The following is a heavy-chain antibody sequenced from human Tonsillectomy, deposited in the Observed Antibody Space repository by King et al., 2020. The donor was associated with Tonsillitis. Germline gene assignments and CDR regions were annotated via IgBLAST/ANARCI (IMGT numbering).Heavy chain of an antibody. CDR1: GFSLSNVRMG. V-gene: IGHV2-26*01. CDR3: TRIGSGSYYTAFDI. D-gene: IGHD1-26*01. CDR2: IFSIDEK. Sequence: TLKESGPVLVKPTETLTLTCTVSGFSLSNVRMGVSWIRQPPGKALEWLAHIFSIDEKSYSTSLKSRLTISKDTSKSQVVLTMTNMDPVDTATYYCTRIGSGSYYTAFDIWGQGTMVTVSS. J-gene: IGHJ3*02.